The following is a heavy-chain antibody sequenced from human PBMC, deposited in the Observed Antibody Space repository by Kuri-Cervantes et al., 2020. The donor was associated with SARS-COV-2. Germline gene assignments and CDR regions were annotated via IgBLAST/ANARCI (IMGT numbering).Heavy chain of an antibody. Sequence: GESLKISCTASGFTFNTYNMKWVRQAPGKGLEWVSGIGPSNTYIYYADSVKGRFIISRDNAKNSLYLQMNSLRAEDTAVYYCARGGYYYMDVWGKGTTVTVSS. J-gene: IGHJ6*03. CDR3: ARGGYYYMDV. CDR1: GFTFNTYN. CDR2: IGPSNTYI. V-gene: IGHV3-21*06.